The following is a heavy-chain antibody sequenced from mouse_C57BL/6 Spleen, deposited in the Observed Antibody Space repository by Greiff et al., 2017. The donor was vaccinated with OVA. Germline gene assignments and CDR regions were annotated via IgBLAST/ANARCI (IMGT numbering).Heavy chain of an antibody. CDR3: ARNNWEAMDY. D-gene: IGHD4-1*01. CDR2: IWSGGST. V-gene: IGHV2-2*01. Sequence: VQLQQSGPGLVQPSQSLSITCPVSGFSLTSYGVHWVRQSPGKGLEWLGVIWSGGSTDYNAAFISRLSISKDNSKSHVFFKMNSLQADDTAIYYCARNNWEAMDYWGQGTSVTGSS. J-gene: IGHJ4*01. CDR1: GFSLTSYG.